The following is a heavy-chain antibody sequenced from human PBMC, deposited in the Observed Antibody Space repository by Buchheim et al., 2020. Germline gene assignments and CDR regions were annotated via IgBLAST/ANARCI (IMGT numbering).Heavy chain of an antibody. CDR3: ARDPYGDYWYYYYGMDV. J-gene: IGHJ6*02. CDR1: GFTFSSYW. V-gene: IGHV3-7*01. Sequence: EVQLVESGGGLVQPGGSLRLSCAASGFTFSSYWMSWVRQAPGKGLEWVANIKQDGSEKYYVDSVKGRFTISRDTDKNYTYLQMNSLRAEDTAVYYCARDPYGDYWYYYYGMDVWGQGTT. D-gene: IGHD4-17*01. CDR2: IKQDGSEK.